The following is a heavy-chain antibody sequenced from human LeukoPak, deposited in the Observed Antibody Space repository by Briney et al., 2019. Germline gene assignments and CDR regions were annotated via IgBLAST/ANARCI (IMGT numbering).Heavy chain of an antibody. D-gene: IGHD2-15*01. CDR3: ARDQGCSGGSCYGDYYMDV. J-gene: IGHJ6*03. Sequence: ASVKVSCKASGYTFTSYGISWVRQAPGQGLEWMGIINPSGGSTSYAQKFQGRVTMTRDTSTSTVYMELSSLRSEDTAVYYCARDQGCSGGSCYGDYYMDVWGKGTTVTVSS. CDR2: INPSGGST. V-gene: IGHV1-46*01. CDR1: GYTFTSYG.